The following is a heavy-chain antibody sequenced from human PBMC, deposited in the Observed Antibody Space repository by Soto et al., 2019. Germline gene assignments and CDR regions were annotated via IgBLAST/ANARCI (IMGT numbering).Heavy chain of an antibody. CDR3: ARGLGPMVRGETEAYSMDV. Sequence: SETLSLTCAVYGGSFSGYYWSWIRQPPGKGLEWIGEINHSGSTNYNPSLKSRVTISVDTSKNQFSLKLSSVTAADTAVYYCARGLGPMVRGETEAYSMDVWGQGTRVTVSS. V-gene: IGHV4-34*01. J-gene: IGHJ6*02. D-gene: IGHD3-10*01. CDR1: GGSFSGYY. CDR2: INHSGST.